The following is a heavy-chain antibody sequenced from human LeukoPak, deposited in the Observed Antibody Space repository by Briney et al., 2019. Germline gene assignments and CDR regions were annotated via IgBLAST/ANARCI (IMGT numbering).Heavy chain of an antibody. Sequence: GGSLRLSCAASGFTFSTYSMNWVRQAPGKGLEWVSSIGGSSTSIYYADSVKGRFTISRDNAKSSLHLQMSSLRAEDAAVYYCARELGGDYGEAFDIWGQGTMVTVSS. J-gene: IGHJ3*02. CDR1: GFTFSTYS. CDR3: ARELGGDYGEAFDI. D-gene: IGHD4-17*01. CDR2: IGGSSTSI. V-gene: IGHV3-21*01.